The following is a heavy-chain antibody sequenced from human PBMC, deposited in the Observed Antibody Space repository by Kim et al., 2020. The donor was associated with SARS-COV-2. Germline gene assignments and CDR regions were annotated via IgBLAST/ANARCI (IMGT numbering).Heavy chain of an antibody. Sequence: YNPSLKGRVTIALDTSKNQFSLKLSSVTAADTAVYYCARVNGPKLATIDYWGQGTLVTVSS. J-gene: IGHJ4*02. CDR3: ARVNGPKLATIDY. D-gene: IGHD5-12*01. V-gene: IGHV4-31*02.